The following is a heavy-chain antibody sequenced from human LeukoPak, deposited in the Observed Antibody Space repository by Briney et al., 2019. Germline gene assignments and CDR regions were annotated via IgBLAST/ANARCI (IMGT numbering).Heavy chain of an antibody. CDR1: GFTFSSYS. J-gene: IGHJ4*02. CDR2: ISSSSSYI. Sequence: GSLRLSCAASGFTFSSYSMNWVRQAPGKGLEGVSSISSSSSYIYYADSVKGRFTISRDNAKNSLYLQMNSLRAEDTAVYYCARGGDSYGYGYWGQGTLVTVSS. CDR3: ARGGDSYGYGY. D-gene: IGHD5-18*01. V-gene: IGHV3-21*01.